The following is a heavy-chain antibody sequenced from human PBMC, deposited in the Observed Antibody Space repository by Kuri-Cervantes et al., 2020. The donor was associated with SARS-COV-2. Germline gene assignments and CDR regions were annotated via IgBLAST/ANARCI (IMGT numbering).Heavy chain of an antibody. CDR1: GYTFNNYG. CDR3: ARSGPGAISREDDAFDI. Sequence: SVKVSCKASGYTFNNYGISWVRQAPGQAPEWMGWITPFNGNTNYAQKFQDRVTITRDRSASTAYMELSSLRSEDTAMYYCARSGPGAISREDDAFDIWGQGTMVTVSS. D-gene: IGHD2-21*01. CDR2: ITPFNGNT. J-gene: IGHJ3*02. V-gene: IGHV1-45*02.